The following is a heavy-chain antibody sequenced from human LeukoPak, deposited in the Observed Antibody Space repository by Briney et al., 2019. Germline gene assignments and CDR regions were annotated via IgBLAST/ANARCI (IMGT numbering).Heavy chain of an antibody. V-gene: IGHV4-34*01. J-gene: IGHJ6*02. D-gene: IGHD2-2*01. CDR1: VGSFSGYY. CDR2: INHSGST. Sequence: SETLSLTCAVYVGSFSGYYWTWIRQPPGKGLEWIGDINHSGSTSYNPSLKSRVTLSVDPSKNQFSLTLSSVTAADTALYYCARRSIMQDQLLENYGMDVWGQGTTVTVSS. CDR3: ARRSIMQDQLLENYGMDV.